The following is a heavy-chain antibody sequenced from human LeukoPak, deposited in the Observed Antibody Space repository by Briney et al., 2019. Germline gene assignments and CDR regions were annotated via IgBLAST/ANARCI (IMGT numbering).Heavy chain of an antibody. V-gene: IGHV4-34*01. CDR2: INHSGST. D-gene: IGHD3-22*01. Sequence: PSETLSLTCAVYGGSFSGYYWSWIRQPPGKGLEWIGEINHSGSTNYNPSLKSRVTISVDTSKNQFSLKLSSVTAAGTAVYYCAREGPEYYYDSSSLWDYWGQGTLVTVSS. J-gene: IGHJ4*02. CDR1: GGSFSGYY. CDR3: AREGPEYYYDSSSLWDY.